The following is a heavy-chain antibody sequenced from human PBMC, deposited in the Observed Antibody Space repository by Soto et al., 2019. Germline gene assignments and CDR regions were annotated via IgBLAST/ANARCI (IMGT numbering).Heavy chain of an antibody. Sequence: GGSLRLSCAASGFTFSSYGMHWVRQAPGKGLEWVAVIWYDGSNKYYADSVKGRFTISRDNSKNTLYLQMNSLRAEDTAVYYCARDKAHRPDYIDYWGQGTLVTVSS. D-gene: IGHD2-2*02. CDR1: GFTFSSYG. CDR2: IWYDGSNK. J-gene: IGHJ4*02. CDR3: ARDKAHRPDYIDY. V-gene: IGHV3-33*01.